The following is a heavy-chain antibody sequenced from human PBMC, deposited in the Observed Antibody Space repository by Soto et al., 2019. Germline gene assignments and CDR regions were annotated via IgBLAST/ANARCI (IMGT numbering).Heavy chain of an antibody. CDR2: INPGYGNT. J-gene: IGHJ4*02. Sequence: VQLVQSGAGVKKPGASVKLSCKGSGYTFTTYAMHWVRQAPGQSLEWMGWINPGYGNTKYSQKFQDRATITRDVTATTVYMELTRLTSQDTAVYFCARVGWDPHGLADWHYWGQGALVTVSS. V-gene: IGHV1-3*01. CDR3: ARVGWDPHGLADWHY. D-gene: IGHD3-3*02. CDR1: GYTFTTYA.